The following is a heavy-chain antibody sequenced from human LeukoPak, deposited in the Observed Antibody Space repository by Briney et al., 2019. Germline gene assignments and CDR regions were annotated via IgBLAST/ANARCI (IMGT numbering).Heavy chain of an antibody. J-gene: IGHJ4*02. CDR2: IYYSGST. CDR3: ARHGIRGYYYPPFDY. D-gene: IGHD3-22*01. Sequence: SETLSFTCTASGGSISSSSYYWGWIRQPPGKGLEWIGSIYYSGSTYYNPSLKSRVTISVDTSKNQFSLKLSSVTAADTAVYYCARHGIRGYYYPPFDYWGQGTLVTVSS. CDR1: GGSISSSSYY. V-gene: IGHV4-39*01.